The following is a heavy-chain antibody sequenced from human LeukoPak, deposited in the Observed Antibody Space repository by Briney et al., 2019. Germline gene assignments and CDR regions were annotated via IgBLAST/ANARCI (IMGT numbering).Heavy chain of an antibody. CDR1: GGSVSSGSYY. CDR2: IYYSGST. Sequence: SETLSLTCTVSGGSVSSGSYYWSWTRQPPGKGLEWIGYIYYSGSTNYNPSLKSRVTISVDTSKNQFSLKLSSVTAADTAVYNCASPRSYYDSSGYYISWGQGTLVTVSS. J-gene: IGHJ5*02. CDR3: ASPRSYYDSSGYYIS. D-gene: IGHD3-22*01. V-gene: IGHV4-61*01.